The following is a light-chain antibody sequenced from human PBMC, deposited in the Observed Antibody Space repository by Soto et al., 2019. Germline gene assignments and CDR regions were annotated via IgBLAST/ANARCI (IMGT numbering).Light chain of an antibody. Sequence: DIVLTQSPSTLSLSPGERATLSCRASQSVSSYLAWYQQKPGQAPRLLIYDASNRATGIPARFSGSGSGTDFTLTISSLEPEDFAVYYCYQRSNWPYITFGEGTRLEIK. CDR1: QSVSSY. CDR2: DAS. CDR3: YQRSNWPYIT. V-gene: IGKV3-11*01. J-gene: IGKJ5*01.